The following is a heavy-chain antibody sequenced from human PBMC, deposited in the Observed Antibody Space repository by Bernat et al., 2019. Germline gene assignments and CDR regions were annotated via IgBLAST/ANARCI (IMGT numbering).Heavy chain of an antibody. CDR3: ARADAGYSGYDSEKHHFDY. V-gene: IGHV3-30-3*01. CDR1: GFTFSSYA. Sequence: QVQLVESGGGVVQPGRSLRLSCAASGFTFSSYAMHWVRQAPGKGLVWVAVISYDGSNKYYADSVKGRFTISRDNSKNTLYLQMNSLRAEDTAVYYCARADAGYSGYDSEKHHFDYWGQGTLVTVSS. D-gene: IGHD5-12*01. CDR2: ISYDGSNK. J-gene: IGHJ4*02.